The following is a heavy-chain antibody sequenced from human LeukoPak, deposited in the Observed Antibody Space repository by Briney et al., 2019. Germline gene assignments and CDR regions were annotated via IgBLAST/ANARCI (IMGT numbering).Heavy chain of an antibody. CDR2: IRSKTDGGTT. J-gene: IGHJ3*02. D-gene: IGHD2-21*02. V-gene: IGHV3-15*01. Sequence: GGSLRLSCVASGLTFSNAWMTWVRQAPGKGLEWVGLIRSKTDGGTTDYAAPLKDRFTILRDDSKSTLFLQMNSLKADDTAVYYCATDTATEARHIWGQGTTVTVSS. CDR3: ATDTATEARHI. CDR1: GLTFSNAW.